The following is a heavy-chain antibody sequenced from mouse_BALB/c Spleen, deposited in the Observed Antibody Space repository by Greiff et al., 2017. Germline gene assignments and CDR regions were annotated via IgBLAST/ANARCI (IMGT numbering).Heavy chain of an antibody. V-gene: IGHV1S81*02. D-gene: IGHD2-2*01. CDR2: INPSNGRT. J-gene: IGHJ3*01. CDR1: GYTFTSYW. CDR3: ARWGGYDEGLAY. Sequence: VQLQQPGAELVKPGASVKLSCKASGYTFTSYWMHWVKQRPGQGLEWIGEINPSNGRTNYNEKFKSKATLTVDKSSSTAYMQLSSLTSEDSAVYYCARWGGYDEGLAYWGQGTLVTVSA.